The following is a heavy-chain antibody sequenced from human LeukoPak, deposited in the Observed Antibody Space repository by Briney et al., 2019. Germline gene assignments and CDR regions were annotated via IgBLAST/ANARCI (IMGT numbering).Heavy chain of an antibody. V-gene: IGHV3-23*01. J-gene: IGHJ4*02. D-gene: IGHD5-18*01. CDR1: GFTFSSYA. CDR3: AKGVTSYGYRGLEY. CDR2: IGGGGRST. Sequence: PGGSLRLSCAASGFTFSSYAMGWVRRAPGKGLEWVSAIGGGGRSTYYAGSVKGRFTISRDNSKNTLYLQINSLRAEDTAIYYCAKGVTSYGYRGLEYWGQGTLVAVSS.